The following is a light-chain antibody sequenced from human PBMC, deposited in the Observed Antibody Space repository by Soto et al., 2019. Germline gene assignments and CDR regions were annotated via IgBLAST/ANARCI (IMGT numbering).Light chain of an antibody. CDR3: QGWASTAEFFV. CDR2: DAT. CDR1: KIGSKI. J-gene: IGLJ1*01. Sequence: SYELTQPPSVSVAPGQTGKNTFGGDKIGSKIVHWYKQRPGQAPVAVVFDATDRPSGIPGRISASRSGDTATLTISRVDVGDEADYYCQGWASTAEFFVFGSGTKVTVL. V-gene: IGLV3-21*02.